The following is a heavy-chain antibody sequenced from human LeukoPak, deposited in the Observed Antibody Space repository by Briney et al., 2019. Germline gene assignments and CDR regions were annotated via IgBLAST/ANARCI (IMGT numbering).Heavy chain of an antibody. CDR3: ARDRVLITFGGVIVNDY. D-gene: IGHD3-16*02. V-gene: IGHV1-18*01. CDR1: GYTFTSYG. Sequence: ASVKVSCKASGYTFTSYGISWVRQAPGQGLEWMGWISAYNGNTNYAQKLQGRVTMTTDTSTSTAYMELRSLRSDDTAVYYCARDRVLITFGGVIVNDYWGKGTLVTVSS. CDR2: ISAYNGNT. J-gene: IGHJ4*02.